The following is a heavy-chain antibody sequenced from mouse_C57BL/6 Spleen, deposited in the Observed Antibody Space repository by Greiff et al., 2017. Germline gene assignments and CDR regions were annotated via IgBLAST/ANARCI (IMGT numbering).Heavy chain of an antibody. Sequence: QVQLQQPGAELVKPGASVKLSCKASGYTFTSYWMHWVKQRPGQGLEWIGMNHPNSGSTNYNEKFKSKATLSVDKSSSTAYMQLISLTSEDSAVYYCARSYGSSSWFAYWGQGTLVTVSA. CDR1: GYTFTSYW. CDR3: ARSYGSSSWFAY. J-gene: IGHJ3*01. D-gene: IGHD1-1*01. V-gene: IGHV1-64*01. CDR2: NHPNSGST.